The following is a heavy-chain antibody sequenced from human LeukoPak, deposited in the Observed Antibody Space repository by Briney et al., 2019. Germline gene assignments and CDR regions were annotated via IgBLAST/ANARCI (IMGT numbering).Heavy chain of an antibody. D-gene: IGHD1-1*01. CDR1: GFTFSSYA. CDR3: ARDPFRTGTTPNFDY. J-gene: IGHJ4*02. Sequence: GGSLRLSCAASGFTFSSYAMSWVRQAPGKGLEWVSYISSSSSTIYYADSVKGRFTISRDNAKNSLYLQMNSLRAEDTAVYYCARDPFRTGTTPNFDYWGQGTLVTVSS. CDR2: ISSSSSTI. V-gene: IGHV3-48*04.